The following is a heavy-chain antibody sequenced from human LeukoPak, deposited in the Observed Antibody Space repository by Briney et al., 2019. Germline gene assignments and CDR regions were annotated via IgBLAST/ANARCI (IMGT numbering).Heavy chain of an antibody. J-gene: IGHJ5*02. V-gene: IGHV1-2*02. CDR2: INPNSGGT. CDR1: GYTFTGYY. CDR3: ARDPYYDFWSGVFDP. Sequence: ASVKVPCKASGYTFTGYYMHWVRQAPGQGLEWMGWINPNSGGTNYAQKFQGRVTMTRDTSISTAYMELSRLRSDDTAVYYCARDPYYDFWSGVFDPWGQGTLVTVSS. D-gene: IGHD3-3*01.